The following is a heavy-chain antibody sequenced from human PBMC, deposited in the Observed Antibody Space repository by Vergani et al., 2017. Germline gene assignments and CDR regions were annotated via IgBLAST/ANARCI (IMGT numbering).Heavy chain of an antibody. CDR2: TRNKANSYTT. V-gene: IGHV3-72*01. CDR1: GFTFSDHY. Sequence: EVHLLESGGGLVQSGGSLRLSCAASGFTFSDHYMDWVRQAPGKGLEWVGRTRNKANSYTTEYAASVKGRFTISRDDSKDSAFLLVNNLKTEDTAVYFCYTDYHDYWGQGTLVTVSS. J-gene: IGHJ4*02. CDR3: YTDYHDY. D-gene: IGHD2-2*02.